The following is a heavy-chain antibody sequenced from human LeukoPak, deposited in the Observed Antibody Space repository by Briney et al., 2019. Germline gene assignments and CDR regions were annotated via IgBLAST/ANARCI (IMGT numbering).Heavy chain of an antibody. CDR2: IWYDGSKK. CDR3: ATLASGYSSPFDY. D-gene: IGHD6-13*01. J-gene: IGHJ4*02. CDR1: GFTFDTYA. Sequence: PGRSLRLSCAASGFTFDTYAMHWVRQAPGEGLEWMAIIWYDGSKKEYADSVKGRFTVSRDNSKNTLDMQMSSLRAEDTAVYYCATLASGYSSPFDYWGQGTLVTVSS. V-gene: IGHV3-33*01.